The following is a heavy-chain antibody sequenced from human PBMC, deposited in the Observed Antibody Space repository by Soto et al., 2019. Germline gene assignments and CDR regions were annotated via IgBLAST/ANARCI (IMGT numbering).Heavy chain of an antibody. Sequence: SETLSLTCAVSGGSISSGGYSWSWIRQPPGKGLELIGYIYHSGSTYYNPSLKSRVTISVDRSKNQFSLKLSSVTAADTAVYYCARKYCSGGSCYNWFDPWGQGTLVTVSS. V-gene: IGHV4-30-2*02. CDR1: GGSISSGGYS. D-gene: IGHD2-15*01. CDR3: ARKYCSGGSCYNWFDP. CDR2: IYHSGST. J-gene: IGHJ5*02.